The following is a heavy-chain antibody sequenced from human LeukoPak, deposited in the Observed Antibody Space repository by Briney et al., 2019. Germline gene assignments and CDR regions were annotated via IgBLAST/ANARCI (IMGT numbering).Heavy chain of an antibody. J-gene: IGHJ4*02. Sequence: GGSLRLSCTASGFTFGDYAMSWIRQAPGKGLEWVGFIRSKAYGETADYAASVKGRFTISRDDSKAIAYLQMNSLKTEDTAVYHCTRDRGAYNLYDYWGQGTLVTVST. CDR3: TRDRGAYNLYDY. D-gene: IGHD1-1*01. CDR1: GFTFGDYA. CDR2: IRSKAYGETA. V-gene: IGHV3-49*03.